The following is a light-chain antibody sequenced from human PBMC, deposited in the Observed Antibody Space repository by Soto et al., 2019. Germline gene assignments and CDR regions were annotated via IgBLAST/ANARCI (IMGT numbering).Light chain of an antibody. J-gene: IGKJ4*01. CDR1: QNIDKY. CDR2: GAS. CDR3: QQSYSSPQT. V-gene: IGKV1-39*01. Sequence: DIQMTQSPSSLSASVGGSVTITSRASQNIDKYIHWYRHRQGEAPKFLSYGASRLQSGVPSRVTGSGSRTDFTLTITSLKPEDCATYYCQQSYSSPQTFGGGTKVDIK.